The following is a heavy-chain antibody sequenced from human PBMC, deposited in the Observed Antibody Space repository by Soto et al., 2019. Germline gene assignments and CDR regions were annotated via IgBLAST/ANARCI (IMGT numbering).Heavy chain of an antibody. CDR1: GGTFSSYT. Sequence: QVQLVQSGAEVKKPGSSVKVSCKASGGTFSSYTISWVRQAPGQGLEWMGRIIPILGIANYAQKFQGRVTITADKATSTAYMELSSLRSEDTAVYYCARVDTAMVFGYWGQGTLVTVSS. D-gene: IGHD5-18*01. J-gene: IGHJ4*02. CDR3: ARVDTAMVFGY. V-gene: IGHV1-69*02. CDR2: IIPILGIA.